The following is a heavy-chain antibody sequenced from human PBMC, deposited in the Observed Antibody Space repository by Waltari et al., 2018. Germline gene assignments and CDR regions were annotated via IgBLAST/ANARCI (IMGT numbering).Heavy chain of an antibody. Sequence: QVPLVQSGAEVKKPGASVKVSCRASGYSFTTSGINWVRQAPGQGLEWMGWISPYKGDTHYSKKFQGRLTMTRNTATSTAYMELTSLRSDDTAIYYCARAKSIMNYAFHFDHWGQGSLVTFSS. D-gene: IGHD1-7*01. V-gene: IGHV1-18*04. J-gene: IGHJ4*02. CDR2: ISPYKGDT. CDR3: ARAKSIMNYAFHFDH. CDR1: GYSFTTSG.